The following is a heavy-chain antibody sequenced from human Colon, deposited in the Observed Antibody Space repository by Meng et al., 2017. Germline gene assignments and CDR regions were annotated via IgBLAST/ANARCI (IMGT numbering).Heavy chain of an antibody. D-gene: IGHD6-19*01. Sequence: GESLKISCAASGFSFSTYWMGWVRQAPGKGLERVASINQDGSDKNYVEAVKGRFTVSRDNAKNALYPQMNSLRAEDTAVYYCARLVAVGTWAFDIWGQGTMVTVSS. CDR3: ARLVAVGTWAFDI. V-gene: IGHV3-7*01. J-gene: IGHJ3*02. CDR2: INQDGSDK. CDR1: GFSFSTYW.